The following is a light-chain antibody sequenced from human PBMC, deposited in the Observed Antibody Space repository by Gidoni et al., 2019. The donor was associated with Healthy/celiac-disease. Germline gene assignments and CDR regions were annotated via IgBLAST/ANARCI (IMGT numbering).Light chain of an antibody. V-gene: IGKV3-20*01. J-gene: IGKJ1*01. CDR2: GAS. CDR3: QQYGSSLWT. CDR1: QSVSSSY. Sequence: EIVLTQSPGTLSLSPGERATLSCRASQSVSSSYLAWYQQKPGQAPRLLIYGASSRATGIPDRFSGSGSVTDFTLTISRLEPEDFAVYYCQQYGSSLWTFXQXTKVEIK.